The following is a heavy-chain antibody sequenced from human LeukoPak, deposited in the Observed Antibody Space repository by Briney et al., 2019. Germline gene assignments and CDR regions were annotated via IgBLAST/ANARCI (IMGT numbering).Heavy chain of an antibody. CDR1: GFTFDDYG. J-gene: IGHJ3*02. CDR3: ARAPHAFDI. V-gene: IGHV3-20*04. Sequence: GGSLRLSCAASGFTFDDYGMNWVRQAPGKGLEWVSAITWNGDTTYYADSVRGRFTISRDNAKNSLYLQMNSLRAEDTALYFCARAPHAFDIWGQGTMVTVSS. CDR2: ITWNGDTT.